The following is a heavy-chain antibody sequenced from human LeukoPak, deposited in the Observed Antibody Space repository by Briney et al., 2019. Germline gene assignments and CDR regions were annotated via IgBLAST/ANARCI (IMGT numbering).Heavy chain of an antibody. CDR2: IIPIFNSL. CDR3: ARASRSGGKEYAFDI. J-gene: IGHJ3*02. CDR1: GGTFRKYG. Sequence: GASVKVSCKASGGTFRKYGISWVRQAPGLGLEWMGGIIPIFNSLTYAQKFQGRLTITADESTTTAYMELSSLRSEDTAVYYCARASRSGGKEYAFDIWGQGTMVTVSS. V-gene: IGHV1-69*01. D-gene: IGHD3-10*01.